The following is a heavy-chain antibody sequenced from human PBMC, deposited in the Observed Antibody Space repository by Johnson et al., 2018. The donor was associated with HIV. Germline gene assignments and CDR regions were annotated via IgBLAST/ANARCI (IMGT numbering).Heavy chain of an antibody. Sequence: QVQLVESGGGVVQPGRSLRLSCAASGFTFSSYAMHWVRQAPGKGLEWVAVISYDGSNKYYADSVKGRFTISRDNAKNSLYLQVNSLRAEDTAVYYCARPLSSGLGFDAFDIWGQGTMVTVSS. CDR3: ARPLSSGLGFDAFDI. J-gene: IGHJ3*02. D-gene: IGHD3-22*01. CDR1: GFTFSSYA. V-gene: IGHV3-30-3*01. CDR2: ISYDGSNK.